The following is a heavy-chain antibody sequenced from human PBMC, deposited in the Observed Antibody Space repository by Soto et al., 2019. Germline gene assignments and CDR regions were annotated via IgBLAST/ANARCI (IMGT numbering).Heavy chain of an antibody. V-gene: IGHV4-59*01. J-gene: IGHJ6*02. CDR3: ARGDPLLWFGEKVYYGMDV. CDR1: GGSISSYY. D-gene: IGHD3-10*01. Sequence: PSETLSLTCTVSGGSISSYYWSWIRQPPGKGLEWIGYIYYSGSTNYNPSLKSRVTISVDTSKYQFSLKLSSVTAADTAVYYCARGDPLLWFGEKVYYGMDVWGQGTTVTVSS. CDR2: IYYSGST.